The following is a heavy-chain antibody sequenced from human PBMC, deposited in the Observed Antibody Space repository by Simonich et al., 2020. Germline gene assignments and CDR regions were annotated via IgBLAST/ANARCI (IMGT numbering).Heavy chain of an antibody. CDR1: GGSFSGYY. D-gene: IGHD3-16*01. CDR3: ARPLGIVWAFDI. V-gene: IGHV4-34*01. J-gene: IGHJ3*02. CDR2: INHSGST. Sequence: QVQLQQWGAGLLKPSETLSLTCAVYGGSFSGYYRSWIRQPPGKGLEWIGKINHSGSTNYHPSLKSRVTRSVDTSKNQFSLKLSSVTAADTAVYYCARPLGIVWAFDIWGQGTMVTVSS.